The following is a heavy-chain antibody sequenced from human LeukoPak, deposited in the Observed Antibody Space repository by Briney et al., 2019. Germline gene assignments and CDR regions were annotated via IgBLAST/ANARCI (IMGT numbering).Heavy chain of an antibody. V-gene: IGHV3-74*01. J-gene: IGHJ6*02. D-gene: IGHD3-22*01. CDR1: GFTFSSYW. CDR3: ARDYYDSSGYYYLSGYYYGMDV. CDR2: IKSDGSST. Sequence: GGSLRLSCAASGFTFSSYWMHWVRQAPGKGLVWVSYIKSDGSSTNYADSVKGRFTISRDNAKNTLYLQMNSLRAEDTAVYYCARDYYDSSGYYYLSGYYYGMDVWGQGTTVTVSS.